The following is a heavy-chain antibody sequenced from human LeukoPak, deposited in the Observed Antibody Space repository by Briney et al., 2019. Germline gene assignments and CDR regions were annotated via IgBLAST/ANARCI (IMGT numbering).Heavy chain of an antibody. CDR3: ARARNYGILTGYWGQGYFDY. Sequence: SETLSLTCTVSGGSISSYYWSWIRQPAGKGLEWIGRIYTSGSTNYNPSLKSRVTMSVDTSKNQFSLKLSSVTAADTAVYYCARARNYGILTGYWGQGYFDYWGQGTLVTVSS. J-gene: IGHJ4*02. V-gene: IGHV4-4*07. CDR2: IYTSGST. D-gene: IGHD3-9*01. CDR1: GGSISSYY.